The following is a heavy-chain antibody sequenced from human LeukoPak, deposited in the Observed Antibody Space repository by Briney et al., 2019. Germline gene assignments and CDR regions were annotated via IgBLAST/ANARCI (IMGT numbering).Heavy chain of an antibody. D-gene: IGHD3-16*02. CDR1: GGSISSYD. J-gene: IGHJ3*02. Sequence: SETLTLTCTVSGGSISSYDWSWIRQPPGKGLEWIGYIYYSGSTNYNPSLKSRVTISVDTSKNQFSLKLSSVTAADTAVYYCARDRAYRYGDAFDIWGQGTMVTVSS. V-gene: IGHV4-59*01. CDR2: IYYSGST. CDR3: ARDRAYRYGDAFDI.